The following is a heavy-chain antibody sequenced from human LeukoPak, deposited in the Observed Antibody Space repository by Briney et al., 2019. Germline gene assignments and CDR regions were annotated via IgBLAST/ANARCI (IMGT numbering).Heavy chain of an antibody. CDR1: GFTFSSYW. Sequence: GGSLRLSCAASGFTFSSYWMSWVRQAPWKGLEWVANIKQDGSEKYYVDSVKGRFTISRDNAKNSLYLQMNSLRAEDTAVYYCATVLRYFYWPRAPKTHDAFDIWGQGTMVTVSS. CDR2: IKQDGSEK. J-gene: IGHJ3*02. CDR3: ATVLRYFYWPRAPKTHDAFDI. V-gene: IGHV3-7*01. D-gene: IGHD3-9*01.